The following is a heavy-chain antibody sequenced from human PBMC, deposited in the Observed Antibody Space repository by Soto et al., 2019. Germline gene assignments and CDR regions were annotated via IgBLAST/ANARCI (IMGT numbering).Heavy chain of an antibody. CDR3: ARGETSGWYRYYGMDV. CDR2: IIPIFGTA. D-gene: IGHD6-19*01. CDR1: GGTFSSYA. J-gene: IGHJ6*02. V-gene: IGHV1-69*13. Sequence: GDSVKVDCKASGGTFSSYAISWVRQAPGQGLEWMGGIIPIFGTANYAQKFQGRVTITADESTSTAYMELSSLRSEDTAVYYCARGETSGWYRYYGMDVWGQGTTVTVSS.